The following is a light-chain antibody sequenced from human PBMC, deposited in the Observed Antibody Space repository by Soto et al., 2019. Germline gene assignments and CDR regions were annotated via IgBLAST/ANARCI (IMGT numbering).Light chain of an antibody. CDR3: SSYVGSDNFV. CDR1: SRDVGGYNY. V-gene: IGLV2-8*01. CDR2: EVT. J-gene: IGLJ3*02. Sequence: QSALTQPPSASGSPGQSVTISCTGTSRDVGGYNYVSWYQQHPGKAPKLMIYEVTKRPSGVPDRFSGSKSGNTASLTVSGLQAEDEADYYCSSYVGSDNFVFGGGTKLTVL.